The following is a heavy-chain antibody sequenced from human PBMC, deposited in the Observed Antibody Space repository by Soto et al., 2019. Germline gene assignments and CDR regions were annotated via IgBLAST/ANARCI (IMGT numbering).Heavy chain of an antibody. V-gene: IGHV1-18*01. CDR3: APHPLDTGIPGGN. CDR1: GYTFTNYG. J-gene: IGHJ4*02. Sequence: ASVKVSCKASGYTFTNYGVSWVRQAPGQGLEWMGWIGGYKGNTNYAQKLQGRVTLTTDTSTSTAYMELRSLRSDDTAVYYCAPHPLDTGIPGGNGGQETLFT. CDR2: IGGYKGNT. D-gene: IGHD5-18*01.